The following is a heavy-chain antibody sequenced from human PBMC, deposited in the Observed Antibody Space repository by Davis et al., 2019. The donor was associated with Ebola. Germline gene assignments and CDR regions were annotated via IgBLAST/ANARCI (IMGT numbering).Heavy chain of an antibody. CDR1: AYLFSSFW. CDR3: AIRRAAASGRYYGMEV. D-gene: IGHD6-13*01. Sequence: GESLKISCKASAYLFSSFWIGWVRHMPGKGLEWMGIIYPGDSDTRYSPSFQGQVTISADKSISTAYLQWRSLKASDTAMYYCAIRRAAASGRYYGMEVGGQGTT. V-gene: IGHV5-51*01. CDR2: IYPGDSDT. J-gene: IGHJ6*02.